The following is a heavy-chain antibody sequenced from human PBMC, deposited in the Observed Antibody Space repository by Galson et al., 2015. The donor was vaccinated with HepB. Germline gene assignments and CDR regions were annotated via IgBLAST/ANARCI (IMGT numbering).Heavy chain of an antibody. CDR2: IIPIFGTA. D-gene: IGHD2-21*01. CDR1: GGTFSSYA. CDR3: ARDKFAYCGGDCRYYFDY. Sequence: SVKVSCKASGGTFSSYAISWVRQAPGQGLEWMGGIIPIFGTANYAQKFQGRATITADESTSTAYMELSSLRSEDTAVYYCARDKFAYCGGDCRYYFDYWGQGTLVTVSS. J-gene: IGHJ4*02. V-gene: IGHV1-69*13.